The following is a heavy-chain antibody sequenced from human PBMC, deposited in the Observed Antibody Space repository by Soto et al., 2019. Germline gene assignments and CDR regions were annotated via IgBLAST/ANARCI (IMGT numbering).Heavy chain of an antibody. D-gene: IGHD2-2*01. Sequence: EVQLLESGGGLVQPGGSLRLSCVGSGFTFINYAMNWVRQTPGKGLEWVSTSSGGGDRTFDADTVKGRFTISRDNSKNTGKWQRNSLRADDTAVYYCARKVLGSTSRPDWWYFDLWGRGTLVTVSS. J-gene: IGHJ2*01. CDR1: GFTFINYA. V-gene: IGHV3-23*01. CDR3: ARKVLGSTSRPDWWYFDL. CDR2: SSGGGDRT.